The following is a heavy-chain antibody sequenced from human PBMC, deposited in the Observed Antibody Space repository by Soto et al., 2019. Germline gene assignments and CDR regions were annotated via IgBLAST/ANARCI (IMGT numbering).Heavy chain of an antibody. D-gene: IGHD2-15*01. Sequence: QITLKESGPTLVKPTQTLTLTCTFSGFSLSTSGVGVGWIRQPPGKALEWLALIYWDDDKRYSPSLKSRLTITKDTSKNQVVLTMTNMDPVDTATYYCAHRPYYCSGGSCPLYWGQGTLVTVSS. CDR2: IYWDDDK. CDR3: AHRPYYCSGGSCPLY. V-gene: IGHV2-5*02. J-gene: IGHJ4*02. CDR1: GFSLSTSGVG.